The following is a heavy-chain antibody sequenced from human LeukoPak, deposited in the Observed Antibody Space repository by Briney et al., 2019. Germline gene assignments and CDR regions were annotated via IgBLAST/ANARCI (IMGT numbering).Heavy chain of an antibody. CDR3: ARDGHAPNSPYYFES. J-gene: IGHJ4*02. CDR1: GGSFSGYY. CDR2: INHSGST. D-gene: IGHD4-23*01. Sequence: SETLSLTCAVYGGSFSGYYWSWIRQPPGKGLEWIGEINHSGSTNYNPSLKSRVTISVDTSKNQFSLQLNSVTPEDTAVYYCARDGHAPNSPYYFESWGQGTLVTVSS. V-gene: IGHV4-34*01.